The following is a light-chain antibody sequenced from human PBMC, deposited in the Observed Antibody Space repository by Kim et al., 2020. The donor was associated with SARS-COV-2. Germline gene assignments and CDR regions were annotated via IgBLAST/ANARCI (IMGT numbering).Light chain of an antibody. CDR2: TAS. CDR1: QVISSY. J-gene: IGKJ1*01. CDR3: QRLNSYPRT. V-gene: IGKV1-9*01. Sequence: ASVGDRVTITCRASQVISSYLAWYQQKPGKAPNLLIYTASTLQSGVPSRFSGSGSGTEFTLTISSLQPEDFATYYCQRLNSYPRTFGQGTKVDIK.